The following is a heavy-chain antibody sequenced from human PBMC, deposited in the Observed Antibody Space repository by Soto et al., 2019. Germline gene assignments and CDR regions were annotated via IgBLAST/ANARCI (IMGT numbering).Heavy chain of an antibody. CDR2: IYYSGST. J-gene: IGHJ5*02. Sequence: QVQLQESGPGLVKPSETLSLTCTVAGGSISSYYWSWIRQPPGKGLEWIGYIYYSGSTNYNPSLKSRVTISVDTSKNQFSLKLSSVTAADTAVYYCARPVDCSSTSCSIWFDPWGQGTLVTVSS. D-gene: IGHD2-2*01. CDR1: GGSISSYY. V-gene: IGHV4-59*08. CDR3: ARPVDCSSTSCSIWFDP.